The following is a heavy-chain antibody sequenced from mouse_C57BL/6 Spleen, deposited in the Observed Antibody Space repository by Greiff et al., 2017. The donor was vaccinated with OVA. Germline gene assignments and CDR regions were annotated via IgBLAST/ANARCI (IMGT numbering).Heavy chain of an antibody. Sequence: VQLQQPGAELVMPGASVKLSCKASGYTFTSYWLHWVTQRPGQGLEWIGEIDPSDSYTNYNQKFKGKSTLTVDKSSSTAYMQLSSLTSEDSAVYYCARAYYSNHYFDYWGQGTTLTVSS. D-gene: IGHD2-5*01. J-gene: IGHJ2*01. CDR3: ARAYYSNHYFDY. CDR2: IDPSDSYT. CDR1: GYTFTSYW. V-gene: IGHV1-69*01.